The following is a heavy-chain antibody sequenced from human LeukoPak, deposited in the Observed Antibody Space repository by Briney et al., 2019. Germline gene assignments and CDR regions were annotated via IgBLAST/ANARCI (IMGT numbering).Heavy chain of an antibody. V-gene: IGHV4-59*08. CDR2: IYYSGST. D-gene: IGHD2-2*01. CDR3: ARQGDKYDY. Sequence: PSETLSLTCTVSGGSISSYYWSWIRQPPGKGLEWIGYIYYSGSTNYNPSLKGRVTISVDTSKNQFSLKLSSVTAADTAVYYCARQGDKYDYWGQGTLVTVSS. CDR1: GGSISSYY. J-gene: IGHJ4*02.